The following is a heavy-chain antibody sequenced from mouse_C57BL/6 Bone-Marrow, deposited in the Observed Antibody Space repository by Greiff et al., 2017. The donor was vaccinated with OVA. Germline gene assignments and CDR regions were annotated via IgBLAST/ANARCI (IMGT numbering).Heavy chain of an antibody. V-gene: IGHV3-8*01. CDR3: ARYKNGYMRGNYAMDY. Sequence: EVQLQESGPGLAKPSQTLSLTCSVTGYSITSDYWNWIRKFPGNKLEYMGYISYSGSTYYNPSLKSRISITRDTSKNQYYLQLNSVTTEDTATYYCARYKNGYMRGNYAMDYWGQGTSVTVSS. D-gene: IGHD2-2*01. CDR2: ISYSGST. J-gene: IGHJ4*01. CDR1: GYSITSDY.